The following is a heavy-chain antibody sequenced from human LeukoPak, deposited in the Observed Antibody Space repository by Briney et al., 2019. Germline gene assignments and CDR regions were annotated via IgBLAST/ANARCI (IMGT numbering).Heavy chain of an antibody. CDR3: ARDSSFGEEGNWFDP. V-gene: IGHV4-59*01. D-gene: IGHD3-10*01. CDR2: IYYSGRT. CDR1: GGSISSYY. Sequence: SETLSLTCTVSGGSISSYYWSWVRQTPGKGVEWSGYIYYSGRTNYNTSLKRRVTISVDTSKKQFSLKMRSVTAADTGVYYSARDSSFGEEGNWFDPWGQGTLVTVSS. J-gene: IGHJ5*02.